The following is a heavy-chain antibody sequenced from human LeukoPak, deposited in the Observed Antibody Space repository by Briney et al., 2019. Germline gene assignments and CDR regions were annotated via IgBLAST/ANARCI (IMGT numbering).Heavy chain of an antibody. V-gene: IGHV3-53*01. CDR1: GFTVSSNY. CDR3: ARDRPGVSTVLGAFDI. J-gene: IGHJ3*02. D-gene: IGHD5/OR15-5a*01. CDR2: VYSGHNT. Sequence: PGGSLRLSCAASGFTVSSNYMSWVRQAPGKGLEWVSVVYSGHNTNYADSVKGRFTISRDNSRNTVYLQMNSLRVEDTAVYYCARDRPGVSTVLGAFDIWGQGTMVTVSS.